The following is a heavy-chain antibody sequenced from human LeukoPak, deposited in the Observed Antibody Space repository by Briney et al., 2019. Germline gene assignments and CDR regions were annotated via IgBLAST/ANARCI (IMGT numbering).Heavy chain of an antibody. J-gene: IGHJ4*02. CDR1: GFTFSSYE. D-gene: IGHD6-13*01. CDR2: IWYDGSNK. Sequence: PGGSLRLSCAASGFTFSSYEMNWVRQAPGKGLEWVAVIWYDGSNKFYADSVKGRFTISRDNSKNTLYLQMNSLRAEDTAVYYCARDRAAADLDYWGQGTLVTVSS. V-gene: IGHV3-33*08. CDR3: ARDRAAADLDY.